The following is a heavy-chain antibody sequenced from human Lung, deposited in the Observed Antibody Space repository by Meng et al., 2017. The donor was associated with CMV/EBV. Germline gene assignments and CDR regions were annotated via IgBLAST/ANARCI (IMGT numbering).Heavy chain of an antibody. CDR3: ARDGAPAATPWGNWFDP. J-gene: IGHJ5*02. CDR1: GFTFSSYW. Sequence: GGSLILXCAASGFTFSSYWMSWVRQAPGKGLEWVANIKQDGSEKYYVDSVKGRFTISRDNAKNSLYLQMNSLRAEDTALYYCARDGAPAATPWGNWFDPWGQGTLVTVSS. D-gene: IGHD2-2*01. V-gene: IGHV3-7*01. CDR2: IKQDGSEK.